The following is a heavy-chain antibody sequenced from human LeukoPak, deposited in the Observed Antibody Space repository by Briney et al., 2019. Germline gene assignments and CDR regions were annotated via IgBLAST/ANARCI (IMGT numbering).Heavy chain of an antibody. CDR2: IYYSGST. CDR1: GGSVSSGGYY. D-gene: IGHD2-15*01. V-gene: IGHV4-61*08. CDR3: ARDRWNEGFTGSLSLSRYNYRLDV. J-gene: IGHJ6*02. Sequence: SGTLSLTCTVSGGSVSSGGYYWSWIRQPPGKGLECIGYIYYSGSTNYNPSVNSRVTMSVDTSKNQFSLKLSSVTAADTAVYYCARDRWNEGFTGSLSLSRYNYRLDVWGQGTAVTVSS.